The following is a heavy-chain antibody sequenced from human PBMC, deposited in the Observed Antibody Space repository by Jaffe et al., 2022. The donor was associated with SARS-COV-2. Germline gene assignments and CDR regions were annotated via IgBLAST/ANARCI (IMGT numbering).Heavy chain of an antibody. CDR3: ARASYYDFWSGYSWSGEAYGMDV. D-gene: IGHD3-3*01. J-gene: IGHJ6*02. CDR1: GGSISSYY. CDR2: IYYSGST. V-gene: IGHV4-59*01. Sequence: QVQLQESGPGLVKPSETLSLTCTVSGGSISSYYWSWIRQPPGKGLEWIGYIYYSGSTNYNPSLKSRVTISVDTSKNQFSLKLSSVTAADTAVYYCARASYYDFWSGYSWSGEAYGMDVWGQGTTVTVSS.